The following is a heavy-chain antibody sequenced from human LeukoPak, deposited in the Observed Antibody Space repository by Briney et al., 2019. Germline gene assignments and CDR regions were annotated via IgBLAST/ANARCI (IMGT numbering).Heavy chain of an antibody. J-gene: IGHJ3*02. D-gene: IGHD6-13*01. CDR1: GFTFSSYA. CDR3: ARPPRWGSSTQYAFDI. CDR2: ISYDGSNK. Sequence: PGGSLRLSCAASGFTFSSYAMHWVRQAPGKGLEWVAVISYDGSNKYYADSVKGRFTISRDNSKNTLYLQMNSLRAEDTAVYYCARPPRWGSSTQYAFDIWGQGTMVTVSS. V-gene: IGHV3-30-3*01.